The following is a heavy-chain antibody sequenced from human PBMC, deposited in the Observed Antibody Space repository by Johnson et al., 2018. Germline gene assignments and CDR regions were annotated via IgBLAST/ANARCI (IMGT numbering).Heavy chain of an antibody. CDR2: ISSDSTYL. Sequence: VQLVESGGGLVKPGGSLRLSCAASGFNFSDYPMNWVRQAPGKGLEYLSSISSDSTYLFYAVSLKGRFTISRDNPRNSLFLQMDTLTGEETGVYYCSRGTRGYYGMDVWGQGTTVTVSS. CDR3: SRGTRGYYGMDV. D-gene: IGHD3-16*01. V-gene: IGHV3-21*01. CDR1: GFNFSDYP. J-gene: IGHJ6*02.